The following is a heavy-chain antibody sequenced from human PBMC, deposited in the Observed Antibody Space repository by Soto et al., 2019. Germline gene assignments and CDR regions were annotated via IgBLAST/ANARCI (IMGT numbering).Heavy chain of an antibody. Sequence: PWGSLRLSCSASGFTFSSYAMHWVRQAPGKGLEYVSAISSNGGSTYYADSVKGRFTISRDNSKNTPYLQMSSLRAEDTAVYYCVTSSEDSASYYFDYWGQGTLVTVSS. J-gene: IGHJ4*02. CDR2: ISSNGGST. CDR1: GFTFSSYA. CDR3: VTSSEDSASYYFDY. V-gene: IGHV3-64D*08. D-gene: IGHD6-6*01.